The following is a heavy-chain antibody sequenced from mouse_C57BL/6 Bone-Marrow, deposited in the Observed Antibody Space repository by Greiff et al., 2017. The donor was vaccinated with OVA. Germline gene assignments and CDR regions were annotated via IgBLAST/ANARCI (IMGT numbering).Heavy chain of an antibody. CDR1: GYSITSDY. CDR2: ISYSGST. CDR3: ARDYGSSYGFDY. D-gene: IGHD1-1*01. V-gene: IGHV3-8*01. J-gene: IGHJ2*01. Sequence: VQLVESGPGLAKPSQTLSLTCSVTGYSITSDYWNWIRKFPGNKLEYMGYISYSGSTYYNQSLKSRISITRYTSKNQYYLQLNSLTTEDTATYYCARDYGSSYGFDYWGQGTTLTVSS.